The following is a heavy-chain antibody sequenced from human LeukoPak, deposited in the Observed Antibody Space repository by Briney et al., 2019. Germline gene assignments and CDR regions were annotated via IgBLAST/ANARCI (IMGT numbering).Heavy chain of an antibody. V-gene: IGHV3-48*04. CDR1: GFTFSSYS. D-gene: IGHD3-22*01. CDR3: ARGGYYYDSSGKLFDY. Sequence: GGSLRLSCAASGFTFSSYSMNWVRQAPGKGLEWVSYISSSSSTIYYADSVKGRFTISRDNAKNSLYLQMNSLRAEDTAVYYCARGGYYYDSSGKLFDYWGQGTLVTVSS. J-gene: IGHJ4*02. CDR2: ISSSSSTI.